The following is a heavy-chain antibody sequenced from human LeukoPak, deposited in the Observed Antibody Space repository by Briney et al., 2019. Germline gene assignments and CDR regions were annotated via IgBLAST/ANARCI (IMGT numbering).Heavy chain of an antibody. CDR3: ASDGAVVVAAVDAFDI. D-gene: IGHD2-15*01. V-gene: IGHV1-18*01. CDR1: GYTFTSYG. J-gene: IGHJ3*02. CDR2: ISAYNGNT. Sequence: ASVKVSCKASGYTFTSYGISWVRQAPGQGLEWMGWISAYNGNTNYAQKLQGRVTMTTDTSTSTAYMELRSLRSDDTAVYYRASDGAVVVAAVDAFDIWGQGTMVTVSS.